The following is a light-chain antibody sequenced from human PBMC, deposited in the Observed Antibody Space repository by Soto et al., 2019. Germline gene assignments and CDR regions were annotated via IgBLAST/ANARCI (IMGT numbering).Light chain of an antibody. V-gene: IGLV1-47*01. CDR1: SSNIGSNY. Sequence: QSVLTQPPSASGTPGQRVTISCSGSSSNIGSNYVYWYQQLPGTAPKLLFYRGNQRPSGVPDRFSGSKSGTSASLAISGLRSEDEADYYCAAWDDRLSGYVFGTGTKVTVL. CDR3: AAWDDRLSGYV. J-gene: IGLJ1*01. CDR2: RGN.